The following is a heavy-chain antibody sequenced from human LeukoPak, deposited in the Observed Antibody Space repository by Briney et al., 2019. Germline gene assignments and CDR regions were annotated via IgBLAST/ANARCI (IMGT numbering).Heavy chain of an antibody. Sequence: SETLSLTCTVSGYSISSGYYWGWIRQPPGKGLEWIGSIYHSGSTYYNPSLKSRVTISVDTSKNQFSLKLSSVTAADTAVYYCARGRRGITFGGVIVPPYFDYWGQGTLVTVSS. V-gene: IGHV4-38-2*02. CDR2: IYHSGST. D-gene: IGHD3-16*02. CDR1: GYSISSGYY. J-gene: IGHJ4*02. CDR3: ARGRRGITFGGVIVPPYFDY.